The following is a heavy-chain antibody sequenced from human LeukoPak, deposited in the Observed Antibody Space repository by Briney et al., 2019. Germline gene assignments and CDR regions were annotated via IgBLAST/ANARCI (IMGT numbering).Heavy chain of an antibody. D-gene: IGHD3-22*01. CDR1: GGSLSSYY. J-gene: IGHJ5*02. CDR3: ARGKQLYDSSGYYP. CDR2: IYYSGST. V-gene: IGHV4-59*01. Sequence: PSETLSLTCTVSGGSLSSYYWSWIRQPPGKGLEWIGYIYYSGSTNYNPSLKSRVTISVDTSKNQFSLKLSSVTAADTAVYYCARGKQLYDSSGYYPWGQGTLVTVSS.